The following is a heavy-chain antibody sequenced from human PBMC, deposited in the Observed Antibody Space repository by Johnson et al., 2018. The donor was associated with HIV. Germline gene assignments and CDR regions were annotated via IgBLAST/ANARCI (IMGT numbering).Heavy chain of an antibody. V-gene: IGHV3-15*01. CDR2: ITRKPDGGTT. J-gene: IGHJ3*02. CDR3: TTAIVGALINAFDI. D-gene: IGHD1-26*01. Sequence: VQLVESGGGLVKPGGSLRLSCAASGFTFSNAWMSWVRQAPGKGLEWVGRITRKPDGGTTDYAAPVKGRFTISRDDSKNTLYLQMNSLKTEDTAVYYCTTAIVGALINAFDIWGQGTMVTVSS. CDR1: GFTFSNAW.